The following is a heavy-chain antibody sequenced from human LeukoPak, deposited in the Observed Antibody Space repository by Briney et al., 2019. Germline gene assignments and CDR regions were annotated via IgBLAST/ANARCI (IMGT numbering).Heavy chain of an antibody. V-gene: IGHV1-69*01. J-gene: IGHJ4*02. CDR3: ASKLVGSYSYFDY. CDR1: GGTFSSYA. Sequence: SVKVSCKASGGTFSSYAISWVRHAPGQGLEWMGGIIPIFGTANYAQKFQGSVKITADESTSTAYMELSSLRSEDTAVYYCASKLVGSYSYFDYWGQGTLVTVSS. CDR2: IIPIFGTA. D-gene: IGHD1-26*01.